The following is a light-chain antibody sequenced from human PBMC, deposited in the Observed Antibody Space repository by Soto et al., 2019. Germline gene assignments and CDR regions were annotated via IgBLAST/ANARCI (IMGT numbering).Light chain of an antibody. J-gene: IGKJ1*01. V-gene: IGKV3-15*01. CDR3: QQYNNWGT. CDR2: GAS. CDR1: QSVNSN. Sequence: EIVMTQSPATLSESPGERATLSCRASQSVNSNLAWYQQKPGQAPRLLIYGASTRAMGIPARFSGSGSGTEFTLTITSLQSEDFAVYYCQQYNNWGTFDQGTKVEIK.